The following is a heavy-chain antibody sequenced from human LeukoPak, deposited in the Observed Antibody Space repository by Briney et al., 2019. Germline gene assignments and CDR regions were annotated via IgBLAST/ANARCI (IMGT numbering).Heavy chain of an antibody. J-gene: IGHJ4*02. CDR3: AKGRIAAAVTYFDY. CDR1: GFTFGAYA. Sequence: PGRSLRLSCTASGFTFGAYAMSWVRQAPGKGLEWVSAISGSGGSTYYADSVKGRFTISRDNSKNTLYLQMNSLRAEDTAVYYCAKGRIAAAVTYFDYWGQGTLVTVSS. CDR2: ISGSGGST. V-gene: IGHV3-23*01. D-gene: IGHD6-13*01.